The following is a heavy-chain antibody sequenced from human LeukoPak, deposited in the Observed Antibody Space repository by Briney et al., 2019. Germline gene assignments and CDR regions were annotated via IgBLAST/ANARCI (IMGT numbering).Heavy chain of an antibody. J-gene: IGHJ5*02. Sequence: SETLSLTCAVYGGSFSGYYWSWIRQPPGKGLEWIGEINHSGSTNYNPSLKSRVTISVDTSKNQFSLKLSSVTAADTAVYYCSREAGIATAIVWFDPWGQGTLVTVSS. CDR3: SREAGIATAIVWFDP. D-gene: IGHD6-13*01. CDR2: INHSGST. V-gene: IGHV4-34*01. CDR1: GGSFSGYY.